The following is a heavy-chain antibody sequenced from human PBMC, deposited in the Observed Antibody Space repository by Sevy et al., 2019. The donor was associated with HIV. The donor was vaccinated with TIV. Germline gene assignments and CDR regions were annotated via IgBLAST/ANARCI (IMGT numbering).Heavy chain of an antibody. D-gene: IGHD2-15*01. V-gene: IGHV1-69*13. J-gene: IGHJ6*02. CDR1: GGTFSSYA. CDR3: ARDLTYCSGGSCYSYGMDV. Sequence: ASVKVSCKASGGTFSSYAISWVRQAPGQGLEWMGGIIPIFGTANYAQKFQGRVTITADESTSTAYMELSSLRSEDTAVYYCARDLTYCSGGSCYSYGMDVWGQGTTVTVSS. CDR2: IIPIFGTA.